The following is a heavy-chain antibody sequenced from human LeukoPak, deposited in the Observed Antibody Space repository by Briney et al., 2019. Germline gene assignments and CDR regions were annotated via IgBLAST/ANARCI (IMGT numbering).Heavy chain of an antibody. V-gene: IGHV4-34*01. D-gene: IGHD1-26*01. CDR2: INHSGST. Sequence: SETLSLTCAVYGGSFSGYYWSWIRQPPGKGLEWIGEINHSGSTNYNPSLKSRVTISVDTSKNQFSLKLSSVTAADTAVYYCARRTLSGVLDYWGQGTLVTVSS. J-gene: IGHJ4*02. CDR1: GGSFSGYY. CDR3: ARRTLSGVLDY.